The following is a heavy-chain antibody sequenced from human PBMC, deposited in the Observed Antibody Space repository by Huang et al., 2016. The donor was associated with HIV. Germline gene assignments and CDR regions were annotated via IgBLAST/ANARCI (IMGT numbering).Heavy chain of an antibody. CDR1: GGTFSSCG. Sequence: QVQLVQSGAEVEKPGSSVKVSCRASGGTFSSCGISWVRQATGQGLEGMGWIIPIFGTTNYAQKFQGRVTITADESTSTAYMELSSLRSEDTAVYYCARWEAAADNNWFDPWGQGTLVTVSS. J-gene: IGHJ5*02. V-gene: IGHV1-69*01. D-gene: IGHD6-13*01. CDR2: IIPIFGTT. CDR3: ARWEAAADNNWFDP.